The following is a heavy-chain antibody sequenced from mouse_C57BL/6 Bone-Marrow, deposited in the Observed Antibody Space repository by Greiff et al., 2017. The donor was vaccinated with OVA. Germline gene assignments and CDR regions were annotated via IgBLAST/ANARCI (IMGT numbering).Heavy chain of an antibody. Sequence: EVMLVESGGDLVKPGGSLKLSCAASGFTFSSYGMSWVRQTPDKRLEWVATISSGGSYTYYPDSVKGRFTISRDNAKNTLYLQMSSLKSEDTAMYYCARREGSSYLYWYFDVWGTGTTVTVSS. V-gene: IGHV5-6*02. CDR1: GFTFSSYG. CDR3: ARREGSSYLYWYFDV. J-gene: IGHJ1*03. D-gene: IGHD1-1*01. CDR2: ISSGGSYT.